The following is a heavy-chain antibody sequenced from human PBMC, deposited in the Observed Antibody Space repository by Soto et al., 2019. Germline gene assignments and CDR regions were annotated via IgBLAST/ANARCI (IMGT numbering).Heavy chain of an antibody. J-gene: IGHJ4*02. V-gene: IGHV3-23*01. Sequence: SGGSLRLSCVASGFSFSNYAMTWVRQAPGKGLEWVSVISGSDSRTYYADSVKGRFTISRDNSKNTLYLQMNSLRAEDTAVYYCAKNRERDAWYEEYWGQGTLVTVSS. CDR1: GFSFSNYA. CDR2: ISGSDSRT. CDR3: AKNRERDAWYEEY. D-gene: IGHD6-13*01.